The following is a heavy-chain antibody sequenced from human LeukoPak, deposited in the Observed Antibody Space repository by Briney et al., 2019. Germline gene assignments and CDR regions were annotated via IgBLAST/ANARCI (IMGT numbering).Heavy chain of an antibody. CDR2: IKQDGSEK. Sequence: SGGSLRLSCAASGFIFSNYWMSWVRQAPGKGLEWVANIKQDGSEKYYVDSVKDRFTISRDNAKNSLYLQMNSLRAEDTAVYYCARPVTSYGMDVWGQGTTVTVSS. CDR3: ARPVTSYGMDV. D-gene: IGHD4-17*01. J-gene: IGHJ6*02. CDR1: GFIFSNYW. V-gene: IGHV3-7*02.